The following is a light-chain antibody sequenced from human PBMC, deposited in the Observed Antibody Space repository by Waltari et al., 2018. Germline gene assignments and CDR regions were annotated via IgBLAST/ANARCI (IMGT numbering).Light chain of an antibody. V-gene: IGLV2-23*03. CDR3: SSYASSSTFVL. CDR2: EGS. J-gene: IGLJ2*01. CDR1: SSDVGSYSL. Sequence: QSALTQPASVSGSPGQSITISCTGSSSDVGSYSLVSWYQHHPGKAPKLMIYEGSKRPSGVSNRFSGSKSGNTASLTISWLQAEDEADYYCSSYASSSTFVLFGGGTKLIVL.